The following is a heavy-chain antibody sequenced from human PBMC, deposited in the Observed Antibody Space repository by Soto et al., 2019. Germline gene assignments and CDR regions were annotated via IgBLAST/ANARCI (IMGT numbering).Heavy chain of an antibody. CDR3: ARGRGAAADYFDF. J-gene: IGHJ4*02. Sequence: QVQLVESGGGLVKPGGSLRLSCAVSGFTFSDYYMTWIRQAPGKGLGWVSYIGSSTSHTNYADSVKGRFTISRDNAKNSLFLQMNSLRAEDTAVYYCARGRGAAADYFDFWGQGTLVTVSS. CDR2: IGSSTSHT. D-gene: IGHD6-13*01. V-gene: IGHV3-11*05. CDR1: GFTFSDYY.